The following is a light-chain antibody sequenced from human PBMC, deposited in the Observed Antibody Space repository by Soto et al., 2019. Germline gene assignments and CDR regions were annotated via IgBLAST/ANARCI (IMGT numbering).Light chain of an antibody. CDR1: QSVSTN. CDR2: GAS. V-gene: IGKV3-15*01. CDR3: QQYNDWVT. J-gene: IGKJ4*01. Sequence: EIAMTQSPDTVSMTQGERAVLSCRASQSVSTNIAWYQQRPGKAPRLLTYGASSRATGLPARLSGSGSGTEFTLTISSLQSEDFAVEFGQQYNDWVTFGGGTKVEIK.